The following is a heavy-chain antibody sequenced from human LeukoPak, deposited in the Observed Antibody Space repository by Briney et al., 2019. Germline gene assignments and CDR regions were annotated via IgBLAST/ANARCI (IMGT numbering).Heavy chain of an antibody. CDR3: ARDKGYNWFDP. Sequence: GALRLSCAASGFTFSNYGMHWVRQAPGKGLEWVAVVWSDGTTKNYADSVKGRFTISRDNSENSLYLQMNSLRDDDTAVYYCARDKGYNWFDPWGQGTLVTVSS. V-gene: IGHV3-33*01. J-gene: IGHJ5*02. CDR1: GFTFSNYG. CDR2: VWSDGTTK.